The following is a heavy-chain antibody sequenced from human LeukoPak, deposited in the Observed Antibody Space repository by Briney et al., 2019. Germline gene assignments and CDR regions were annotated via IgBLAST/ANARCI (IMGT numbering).Heavy chain of an antibody. CDR3: ARGPKGGSDY. J-gene: IGHJ4*02. V-gene: IGHV1-18*01. CDR2: FNVTNGIT. D-gene: IGHD5-12*01. Sequence: GASVKVSCKTSGYTFTTYGITWVRQAPGQGLKWVAWFNVTNGITRYAQKFQGRVTLTTDTPARTAYMEVLSLTSDDTAVYYCARGPKGGSDYWGQGTLVIVSS. CDR1: GYTFTTYG.